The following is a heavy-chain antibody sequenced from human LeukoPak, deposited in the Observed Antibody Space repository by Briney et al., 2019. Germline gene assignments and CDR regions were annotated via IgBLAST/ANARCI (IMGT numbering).Heavy chain of an antibody. CDR3: ARQAVIPPGPQDAFDI. J-gene: IGHJ3*02. CDR1: GFNFSYYY. V-gene: IGHV3-11*01. CDR2: ISSSGRTI. Sequence: GGALRLSCAASGFNFSYYYMSWIRQAPGKGLGRVSYISSSGRTIYYADSVKGRFTISRNNAKNSLYLQMNSLRAEDTAVYYCARQAVIPPGPQDAFDIWGQGTMVTVSS. D-gene: IGHD3-16*02.